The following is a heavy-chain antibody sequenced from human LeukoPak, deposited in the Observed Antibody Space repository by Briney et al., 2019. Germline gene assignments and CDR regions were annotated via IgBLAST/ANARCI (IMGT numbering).Heavy chain of an antibody. J-gene: IGHJ4*02. CDR2: IKPDGSEK. CDR3: ARDQIDNYYHSGSFYAY. D-gene: IGHD3-10*01. V-gene: IGHV3-7*01. Sequence: GGSLRLYCAASGFTFSSYWMSWVRQAPGKGLEWVANIKPDGSEKYYVDSVKGRFTISRDNAKNSLYLQMNSLRAEDTAVYYCARDQIDNYYHSGSFYAYWGQGTLVTVSS. CDR1: GFTFSSYW.